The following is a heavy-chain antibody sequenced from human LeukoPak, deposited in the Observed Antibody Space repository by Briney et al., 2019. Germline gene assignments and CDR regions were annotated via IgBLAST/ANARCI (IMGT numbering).Heavy chain of an antibody. Sequence: ASVKVSCKASGYTFTNYGITWVRQAPGQGLEWMGWISASNGDTHYSEKFQDRITVTTDTSTSTAYMELRSLVSDDTAVYYCARAPSSSWYNWFDPWGQGTLVTVSS. V-gene: IGHV1-18*01. CDR2: ISASNGDT. CDR1: GYTFTNYG. CDR3: ARAPSSSWYNWFDP. D-gene: IGHD6-13*01. J-gene: IGHJ5*02.